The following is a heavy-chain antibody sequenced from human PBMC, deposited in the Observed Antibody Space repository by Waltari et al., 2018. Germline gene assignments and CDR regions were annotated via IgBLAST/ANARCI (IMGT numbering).Heavy chain of an antibody. Sequence: QVQLVQSGAEVKKPGASVKVSCKASGYTFTSYYMHWVRQAPGQGLEWMGIINPSGGSTSYAQKFQGRVTMTRDTSTSTVYMELSSLRSEDTAVYYCASYRDYYDSSGYPYYFDYWGQGTLVTVSS. CDR3: ASYRDYYDSSGYPYYFDY. D-gene: IGHD3-22*01. CDR1: GYTFTSYY. V-gene: IGHV1-46*01. J-gene: IGHJ4*02. CDR2: INPSGGST.